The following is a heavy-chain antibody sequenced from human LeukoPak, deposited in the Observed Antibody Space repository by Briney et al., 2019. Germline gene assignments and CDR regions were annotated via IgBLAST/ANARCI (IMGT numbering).Heavy chain of an antibody. D-gene: IGHD3-10*01. CDR2: IYYSGST. CDR3: ARITYYYGSGSYRAYYFDY. CDR1: GGSISSSSYY. J-gene: IGHJ4*02. V-gene: IGHV4-39*01. Sequence: SETLSLTCTVSGGSISSSSYYWGWIRQPPGKGLEWIGSIYYSGSTYYNPSLKSRVTISVDTSKTQFSLKLSSVTAADTAVYYCARITYYYGSGSYRAYYFDYWGQGTLVTVSS.